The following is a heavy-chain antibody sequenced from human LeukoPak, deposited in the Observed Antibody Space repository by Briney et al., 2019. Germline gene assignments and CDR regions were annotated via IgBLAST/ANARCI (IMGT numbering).Heavy chain of an antibody. CDR3: ARLSQYSGSPYHDLDY. J-gene: IGHJ4*02. Sequence: PSETLSLTCTVSGGSISGYYWSWVRQSPEKGLESIGFIYSTGSTSYNPSLRSRVTISIDTSQNQFYLRLTSVTAADTAVYYCARLSQYSGSPYHDLDYWGQGTLVSASS. CDR1: GGSISGYY. D-gene: IGHD2-15*01. V-gene: IGHV4-59*01. CDR2: IYSTGST.